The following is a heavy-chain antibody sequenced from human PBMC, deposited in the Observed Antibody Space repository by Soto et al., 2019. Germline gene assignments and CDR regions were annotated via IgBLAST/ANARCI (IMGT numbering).Heavy chain of an antibody. CDR2: IRIYDGTT. J-gene: IGHJ4*01. CDR1: GITFSEAW. V-gene: IGHV3-15*01. CDR3: STGPESRGY. Sequence: GGSLRLSCAASGITFSEAWMSWVRQAPGKGLEWVGRIRIYDGTTEYGAPVEGRFTISRDDSKNTVFLQMNSLKTEDTAMYYCSTGPESRGYWGQGTLVTVSS.